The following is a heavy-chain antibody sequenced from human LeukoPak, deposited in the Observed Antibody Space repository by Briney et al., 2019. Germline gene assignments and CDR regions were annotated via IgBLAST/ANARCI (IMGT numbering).Heavy chain of an antibody. Sequence: ASVKVSCKAAGYSFINFGIAWVRQAPGQGLEWMGIINPSGGSTSYAQKFQGRVTMTRDTSTSTVYMELSSLRSEDTAVYYCARLRGPRSDGAFDIWGQGTMVTVSS. D-gene: IGHD4-17*01. CDR1: GYSFINFG. V-gene: IGHV1-46*01. J-gene: IGHJ3*02. CDR2: INPSGGST. CDR3: ARLRGPRSDGAFDI.